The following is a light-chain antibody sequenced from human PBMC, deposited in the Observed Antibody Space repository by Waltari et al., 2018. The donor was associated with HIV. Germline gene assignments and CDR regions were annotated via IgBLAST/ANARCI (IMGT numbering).Light chain of an antibody. CDR2: AAS. J-gene: IGKJ2*01. Sequence: ENVLTQSPGTLYLSPGERATLSCRASRSVSSNYLTWYQQRPGQAPRLLIYAASTRATAIPDRFSGSGSGTDFTLTISRLEPEDFAVYYCQQYGTSPYTFGQGTKVEI. V-gene: IGKV3-20*01. CDR3: QQYGTSPYT. CDR1: RSVSSNY.